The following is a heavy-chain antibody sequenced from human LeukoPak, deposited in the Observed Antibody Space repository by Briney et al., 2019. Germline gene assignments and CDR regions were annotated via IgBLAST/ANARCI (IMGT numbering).Heavy chain of an antibody. Sequence: PGGSLRLSCAASGFTFSSYSMNWVRQAPGKGLEWVSSISSSSSYIYYADSVKGRFTISRDNAKNSLYLQMNSLRAEDTAVYYCARDSIAARGFVYWGQGTLVTVSS. CDR1: GFTFSSYS. CDR3: ARDSIAARGFVY. CDR2: ISSSSSYI. D-gene: IGHD6-6*01. V-gene: IGHV3-21*01. J-gene: IGHJ4*02.